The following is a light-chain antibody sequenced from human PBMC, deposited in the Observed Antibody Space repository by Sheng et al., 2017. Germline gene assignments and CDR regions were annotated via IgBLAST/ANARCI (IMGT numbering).Light chain of an antibody. V-gene: IGKV3D-20*02. CDR3: QQRSIWVT. CDR1: QSVSNNY. Sequence: EIVLTQSPGTLSLSPGERATLSCRASQSVSNNYLAWYQQKPGQAPRLLIYGAFSRATGIPDRFTGSGSGTDFSLTISRLEPEDFAVYYCQQRSIWVTFGGGTKVEI. CDR2: GAF. J-gene: IGKJ4*01.